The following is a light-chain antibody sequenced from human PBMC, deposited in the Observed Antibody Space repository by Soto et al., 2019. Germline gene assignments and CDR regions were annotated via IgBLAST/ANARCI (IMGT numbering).Light chain of an antibody. Sequence: QSALTQPASVSGSPGQSITISCTGTSGDVGAYDFVSWYQHHPGKAPRLVIYDVSRRPAGASDRFSGSKSGSTASLTISSLQAEDEADYYCSSYTSTRTYVFGTGTKLTVL. CDR3: SSYTSTRTYV. CDR2: DVS. J-gene: IGLJ1*01. V-gene: IGLV2-14*01. CDR1: SGDVGAYDF.